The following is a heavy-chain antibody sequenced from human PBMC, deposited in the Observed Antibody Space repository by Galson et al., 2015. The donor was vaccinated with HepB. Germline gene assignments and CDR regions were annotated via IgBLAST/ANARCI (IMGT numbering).Heavy chain of an antibody. CDR1: RFTFSSYA. CDR3: ARDSPWRWLALYFDY. V-gene: IGHV3-30-3*01. J-gene: IGHJ4*02. D-gene: IGHD6-19*01. Sequence: SLRLSCAASRFTFSSYAMHWVRQAPGEGLEWVAVISYDGSNKYYADSVKGRFTISRDNSKNTLYLQMNSLRADDTAVYYCARDSPWRWLALYFDYWGQGTLVTVSS. CDR2: ISYDGSNK.